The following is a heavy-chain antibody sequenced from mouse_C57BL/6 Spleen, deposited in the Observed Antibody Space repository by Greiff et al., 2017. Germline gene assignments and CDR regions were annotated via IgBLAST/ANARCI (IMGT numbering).Heavy chain of an antibody. Sequence: QVQLQQSGAELVKPGASVKISCKASGYAFSSYWMNWVKQRPGKGLEWIGQIYPGDGDTNYNGKFKGKATLTADKSSSSAYMQLSSLTSEDSAVYFCARSSNWDDYYFDYWGQGTTLTVSS. CDR1: GYAFSSYW. CDR2: IYPGDGDT. V-gene: IGHV1-80*01. D-gene: IGHD4-1*01. J-gene: IGHJ2*01. CDR3: ARSSNWDDYYFDY.